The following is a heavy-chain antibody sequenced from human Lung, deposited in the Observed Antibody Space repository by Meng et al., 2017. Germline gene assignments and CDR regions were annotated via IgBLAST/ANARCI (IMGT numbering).Heavy chain of an antibody. CDR3: TGHIDY. J-gene: IGHJ4*01. CDR1: GFTFSNAW. Sequence: EGRLVESGGGLVKPGGSLRLSCAGSGFTFSNAWMTWVRQAPGKGLEWIGRMKSNVDGGTVDYAAALKGRFFISRDDSKNMFYLQMNSLKSEDTAVYYCTGHIDYWGHGTLVTVSS. CDR2: MKSNVDGGTV. V-gene: IGHV3-15*01.